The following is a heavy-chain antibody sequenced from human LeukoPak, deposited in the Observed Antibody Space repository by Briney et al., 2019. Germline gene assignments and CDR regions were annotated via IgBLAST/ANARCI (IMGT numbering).Heavy chain of an antibody. V-gene: IGHV4-30-4*01. J-gene: IGHJ4*02. CDR1: GGSISSGDYY. CDR2: IYYSGST. D-gene: IGHD6-19*01. CDR3: ARVEGGSGWYYFDY. Sequence: SKTLSLTCTVSGGSISSGDYYWSWIRQPPGKGLEWVGYIYYSGSTYYNPSLKSRVTISVDTSKNQFSLKLSSVTAADTAVYYCARVEGGSGWYYFDYWGQGTLVTVSS.